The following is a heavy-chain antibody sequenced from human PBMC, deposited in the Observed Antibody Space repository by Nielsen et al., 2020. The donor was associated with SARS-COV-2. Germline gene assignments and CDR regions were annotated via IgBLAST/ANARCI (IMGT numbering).Heavy chain of an antibody. V-gene: IGHV3-30*03. D-gene: IGHD2-8*01. CDR3: AREGNIVLTGAFDI. Sequence: GESLKISCAASGFTFSSYGMHWVRQAPGKGLEWVAVISYDGSNKYYADSVKGRFTISRDNSKNTLYLQMNSLRAEDTAVYYCAREGNIVLTGAFDIWGQGTMVTVSS. J-gene: IGHJ3*02. CDR2: ISYDGSNK. CDR1: GFTFSSYG.